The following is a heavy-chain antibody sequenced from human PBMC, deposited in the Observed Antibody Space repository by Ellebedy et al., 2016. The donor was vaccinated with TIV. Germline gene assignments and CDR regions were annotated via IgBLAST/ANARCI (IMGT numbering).Heavy chain of an antibody. D-gene: IGHD2-2*01. V-gene: IGHV3-23*01. CDR3: AKDTSVLPAAMFDY. CDR2: IRSSAYTP. CDR1: GFNFGGHA. Sequence: GESLKISCAASGFNFGGHAMKWVRQAPGKGLEWVSSIRSSAYTPHYADSVTGRFTISRDNSWNTLYLQMNSLRAEDTAVYYCAKDTSVLPAAMFDYWGHGILVTVSS. J-gene: IGHJ4*01.